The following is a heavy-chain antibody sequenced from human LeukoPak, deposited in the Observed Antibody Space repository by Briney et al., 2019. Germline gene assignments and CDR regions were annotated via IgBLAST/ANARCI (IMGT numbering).Heavy chain of an antibody. J-gene: IGHJ4*02. CDR2: IYSGGST. V-gene: IGHV3-53*01. CDR3: AREYYTGPFRDGYNPFDY. Sequence: GGSLRLSCAASGLIVSSNYMSWVRQAPGKGLEWVSVIYSGGSTYYADSVKGRFTISRDNSKNTLYLQMNSLRAEDTAVYYCAREYYTGPFRDGYNPFDYWGQGTLVTVSS. D-gene: IGHD5-24*01. CDR1: GLIVSSNY.